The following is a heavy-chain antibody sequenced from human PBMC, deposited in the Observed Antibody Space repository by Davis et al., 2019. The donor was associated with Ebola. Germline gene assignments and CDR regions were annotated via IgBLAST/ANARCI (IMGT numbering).Heavy chain of an antibody. CDR3: ARHGDYDPWFDP. CDR2: IIPVYGTT. Sequence: ASVKVSCKASGGTFSSYSISWVRQAPGQGLEWMGAIIPVYGTTTYAQAFQDRVTMTADESTSTAYMELSNVRPDDTAVYYCARHGDYDPWFDPWGQGTLVTVSS. CDR1: GGTFSSYS. V-gene: IGHV1-69*13. D-gene: IGHD4-17*01. J-gene: IGHJ5*02.